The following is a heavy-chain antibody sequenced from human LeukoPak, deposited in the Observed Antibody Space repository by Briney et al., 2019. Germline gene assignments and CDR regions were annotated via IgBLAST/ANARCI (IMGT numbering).Heavy chain of an antibody. D-gene: IGHD6-25*01. CDR1: GYSISSGYY. Sequence: SETLSLTCAVSGYSISSGYYWGWIRQPPGKGLEWIGSIYHSGSTYYNPSLKSRVTISVDTSKNQFSLKLTSVTAADTAVYYCAGRAARFFDYWGQGILVTVSS. V-gene: IGHV4-38-2*01. CDR3: AGRAARFFDY. CDR2: IYHSGST. J-gene: IGHJ4*02.